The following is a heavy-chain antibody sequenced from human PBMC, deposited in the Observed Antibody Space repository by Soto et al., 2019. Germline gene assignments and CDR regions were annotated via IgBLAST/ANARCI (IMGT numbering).Heavy chain of an antibody. J-gene: IGHJ4*02. CDR3: ARGLISGSHYSGGWYYFDS. CDR2: INHSGSA. Sequence: SETLSLTCDVYGGSFSDYIWTWIRQSPGKGLQWIGQINHSGSANYNPSLKSRVTISVHTSSSQFSLELSSVTAADTAVYYCARGLISGSHYSGGWYYFDSWGQGTQVTVSS. CDR1: GGSFSDYI. V-gene: IGHV4-34*01. D-gene: IGHD1-26*01.